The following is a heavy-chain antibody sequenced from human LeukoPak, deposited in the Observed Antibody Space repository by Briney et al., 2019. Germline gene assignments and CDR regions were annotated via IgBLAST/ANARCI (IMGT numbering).Heavy chain of an antibody. CDR2: TSGSGGST. Sequence: PGGSLRLSCAASGFTFSSYAMSWVRQAPGKGLEWVSATSGSGGSTYYADSVKGRFTISRDNSKNTLYLQMNSLRAEDTAVYYCAKDHDGSGRPYYYYGMDVWGQGTTVTVSS. CDR3: AKDHDGSGRPYYYYGMDV. V-gene: IGHV3-23*01. D-gene: IGHD3-10*01. CDR1: GFTFSSYA. J-gene: IGHJ6*02.